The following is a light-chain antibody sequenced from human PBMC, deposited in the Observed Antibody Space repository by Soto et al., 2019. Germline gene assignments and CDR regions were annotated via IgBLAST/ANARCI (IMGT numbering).Light chain of an antibody. CDR2: ATS. CDR3: QQYNNWPYT. Sequence: EVVMTQSPATLSVSPGERATLSCRASQSVDINLAWYQYKPGQAPRLLIYATSTRATGIPDRFSGSGSGTEFSLTISSLQSEDFVVYYCQQYNNWPYTFGQGTKLEI. V-gene: IGKV3-15*01. CDR1: QSVDIN. J-gene: IGKJ2*01.